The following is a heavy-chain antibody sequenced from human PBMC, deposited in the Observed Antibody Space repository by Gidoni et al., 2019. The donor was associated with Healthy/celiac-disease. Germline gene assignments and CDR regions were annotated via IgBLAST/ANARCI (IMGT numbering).Heavy chain of an antibody. CDR1: GGTFSSYA. CDR3: AREGDRVRGVIFDY. J-gene: IGHJ4*02. V-gene: IGHV1-69*01. Sequence: QVQLVQSGAEVKKPGSSVKVSFKASGGTFSSYAISWVRQAPGEGLEWMGGIIPILGTANYAQKFQGRVTITADESTSTAYMELSSLRSEDTAVYYCAREGDRVRGVIFDYWGQGTLVTVSS. CDR2: IIPILGTA. D-gene: IGHD3-10*01.